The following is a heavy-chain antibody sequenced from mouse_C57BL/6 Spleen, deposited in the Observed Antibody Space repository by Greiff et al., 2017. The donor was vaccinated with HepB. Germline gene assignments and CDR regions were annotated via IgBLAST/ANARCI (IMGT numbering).Heavy chain of an antibody. V-gene: IGHV1-19*01. CDR3: ASYLTGGAFDH. J-gene: IGHJ2*01. CDR2: INPYNGGT. Sequence: VQLKQSGPVLVKPGASVKMSCKASGYTFTDYYMNWVKQSHGKSLEWIGVINPYNGGTSYNQKFKGKATLTVDKSSSTAYMELNSLTSEDSAVYYCASYLTGGAFDHWGQGTTLTVSS. D-gene: IGHD1-1*01. CDR1: GYTFTDYY.